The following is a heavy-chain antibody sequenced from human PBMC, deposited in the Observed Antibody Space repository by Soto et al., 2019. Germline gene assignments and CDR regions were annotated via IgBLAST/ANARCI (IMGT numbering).Heavy chain of an antibody. J-gene: IGHJ6*02. CDR3: ARGRSRSSSPFSYGMDV. V-gene: IGHV4-59*01. CDR2: IYYSGST. D-gene: IGHD6-6*01. CDR1: GGSISSYY. Sequence: PSETLSLTCTVSGGSISSYYWSWIRQPPGKGLEWIGYIYYSGSTNYNPSLKSRVTISVDTSKNQFSLKLSSVTAADTAVYYCARGRSRSSSPFSYGMDVRGQGTTVTVSS.